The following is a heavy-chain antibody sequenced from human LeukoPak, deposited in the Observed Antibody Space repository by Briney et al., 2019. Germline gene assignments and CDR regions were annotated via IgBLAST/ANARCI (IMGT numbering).Heavy chain of an antibody. CDR1: GFSLSTSGMC. J-gene: IGHJ4*02. V-gene: IGHV2-70*01. D-gene: IGHD1-26*01. CDR2: IDWDDDK. Sequence: SGSALVKPTQTLTLTCTFSGFSLSTSGMCVSWIRQPPGKALEWLALIDWDDDKYYSTSLKTRLTISKDTSKNQVVLTMTNMDPVDTATYYCARHSGSRYYFDYWGQGTLVTVSS. CDR3: ARHSGSRYYFDY.